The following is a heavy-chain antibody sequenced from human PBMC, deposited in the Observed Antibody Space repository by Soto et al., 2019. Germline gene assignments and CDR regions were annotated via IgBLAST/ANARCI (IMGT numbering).Heavy chain of an antibody. D-gene: IGHD3-3*01. CDR3: ASSHVQKFWSGYYEGYYFDY. Sequence: EVQLVESGGGLVKPGGSLRLSCAASGFTFSSYSMNWVRQAPGKGLEWVSSISSSSSYIYYADSVKGRFTISRDNAKNSLYLQMNSLRAEDTAVYYCASSHVQKFWSGYYEGYYFDYWGQGTLVTVSS. CDR2: ISSSSSYI. CDR1: GFTFSSYS. J-gene: IGHJ4*02. V-gene: IGHV3-21*01.